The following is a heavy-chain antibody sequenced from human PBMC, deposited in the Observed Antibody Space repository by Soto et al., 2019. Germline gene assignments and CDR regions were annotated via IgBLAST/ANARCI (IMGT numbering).Heavy chain of an antibody. CDR2: ISSSSSYI. J-gene: IGHJ5*02. Sequence: EVQLVESGGGLVKPGGSLRLSCAASGFTFSSYSMNWVRQAPGKGLEWVSSISSSSSYIYYADSVKGRFTISRDNAKNSLYLQMNSLRAEDTAVYYCARDPRRSTPSPYSSSWYTRAWFDPWGQGTLVTVSS. CDR1: GFTFSSYS. V-gene: IGHV3-21*01. CDR3: ARDPRRSTPSPYSSSWYTRAWFDP. D-gene: IGHD6-13*01.